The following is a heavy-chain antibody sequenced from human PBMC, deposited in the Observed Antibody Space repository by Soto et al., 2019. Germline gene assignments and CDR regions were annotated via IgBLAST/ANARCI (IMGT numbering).Heavy chain of an antibody. D-gene: IGHD2-15*01. CDR2: ISAYNGAT. Sequence: QVHLVQSVAEVKKPGASVKVSCKASGYTFSNYGITWVRQAPGQGLEWMGWISAYNGATSYAQKYETRVTMTTDTSTATSYVXLRSLTSDDTALYFCARGVAVIAATPPQENNWFDPWGQGTLVTVSS. V-gene: IGHV1-18*01. CDR1: GYTFSNYG. J-gene: IGHJ5*02. CDR3: ARGVAVIAATPPQENNWFDP.